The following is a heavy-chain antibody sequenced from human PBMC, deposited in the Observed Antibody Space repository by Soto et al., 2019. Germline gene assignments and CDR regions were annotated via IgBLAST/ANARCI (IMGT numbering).Heavy chain of an antibody. J-gene: IGHJ4*02. CDR3: ARAPMVLTRSYFDS. D-gene: IGHD3-22*01. CDR1: VGSIYRSGYY. Sequence: SETLSLTCTVSVGSIYRSGYYWGWIRHPPGRGLEWIGYISSSGNTNYNPSLKSRVSISVDTSKNQFSLNLTSVTAADTAVYYCARAPMVLTRSYFDSWGQGTPVTVSS. V-gene: IGHV4-61*08. CDR2: ISSSGNT.